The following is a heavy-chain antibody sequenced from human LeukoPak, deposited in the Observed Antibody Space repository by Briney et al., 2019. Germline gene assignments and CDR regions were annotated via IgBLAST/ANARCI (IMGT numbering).Heavy chain of an antibody. V-gene: IGHV3-33*01. J-gene: IGHJ6*04. CDR3: ATERYYGSGSYWAMDV. Sequence: PGRSLRLSCEASGFTFSYYGMHWVRQAPGKGLEWEAIIWYDGSNKYYADSVKGRFTISRDNSKSTLYLQMNSLRAEDTAVYYCATERYYGSGSYWAMDVWGKGTTVTVSS. CDR1: GFTFSYYG. CDR2: IWYDGSNK. D-gene: IGHD3-10*01.